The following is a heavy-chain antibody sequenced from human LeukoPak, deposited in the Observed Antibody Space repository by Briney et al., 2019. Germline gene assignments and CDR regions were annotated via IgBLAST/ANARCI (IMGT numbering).Heavy chain of an antibody. J-gene: IGHJ4*02. CDR3: AKDIVATPSWDFDY. D-gene: IGHD5-12*01. CDR2: IYTSGST. CDR1: GGSISSSSYY. V-gene: IGHV4-61*02. Sequence: SQTLSLTCTVSGGSISSSSYYWSWIRQPAGKGLEWIGRIYTSGSTNYNPSLKSRVTISVDTSKNQFSLRLSSVTAADTAVYYCAKDIVATPSWDFDYWGQGTLVTVSS.